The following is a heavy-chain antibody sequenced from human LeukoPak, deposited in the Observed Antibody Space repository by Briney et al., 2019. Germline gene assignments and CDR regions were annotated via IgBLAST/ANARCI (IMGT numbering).Heavy chain of an antibody. D-gene: IGHD3-22*01. J-gene: IGHJ4*02. CDR2: ISAYNGNT. CDR1: GGTFSSYA. Sequence: ASVKVSCKASGGTFSSYAISWVRQAPGQGLEWMGWISAYNGNTNYAQKLQGRVTMTTDTSTSTAYMELRSLRSDDTAVYYCARVSYYDSSGYYSEDYWGQGTLVTVSS. V-gene: IGHV1-18*01. CDR3: ARVSYYDSSGYYSEDY.